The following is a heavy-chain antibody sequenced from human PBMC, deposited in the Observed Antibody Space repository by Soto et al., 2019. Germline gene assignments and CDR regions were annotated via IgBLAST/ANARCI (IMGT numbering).Heavy chain of an antibody. J-gene: IGHJ6*02. CDR1: GYTFTSYD. CDR2: MNPNSGNT. Sequence: QVQLVQSGAEVKKPGASVKVSCKASGYTFTSYDINWVRQATGQGLEWMGWMNPNSGNTGYAQKXXGXXIMTRNTSISTAYMELSSLRSEDTAVYYCARADPYYYGMDVWGQGTTVTVSS. V-gene: IGHV1-8*01. CDR3: ARADPYYYGMDV.